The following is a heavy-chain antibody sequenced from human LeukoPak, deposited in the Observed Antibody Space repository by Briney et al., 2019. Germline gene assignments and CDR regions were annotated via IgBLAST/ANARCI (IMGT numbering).Heavy chain of an antibody. Sequence: PGGSLRLSCEASGFTFGSFGMSWVRQAPGKGLEWVSAISGSGGSTYYADSVKGRFTISRDNSKNTLYPQRNSLRAEDTSGYYCAKDTPLYDILTGYYNDVRDNYGMDVWGQGTTVTVSS. J-gene: IGHJ6*02. CDR2: ISGSGGST. CDR3: AKDTPLYDILTGYYNDVRDNYGMDV. D-gene: IGHD3-9*01. CDR1: GFTFGSFG. V-gene: IGHV3-23*01.